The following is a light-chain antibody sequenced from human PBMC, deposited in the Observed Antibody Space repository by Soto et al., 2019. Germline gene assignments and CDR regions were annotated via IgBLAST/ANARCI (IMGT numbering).Light chain of an antibody. CDR2: KAS. CDR1: QSIDTW. J-gene: IGKJ5*01. V-gene: IGKV1-5*03. CDR3: QQYNSYSPIT. Sequence: DIQMTQSPATLAASVGDRVSLTCRASQSIDTWLAWYQQKPGKAPNLLIYKASRLESGVPSRFSGSGSGTEFTLTISSLQPDDFATYYCQQYNSYSPITFGQGTRLEIK.